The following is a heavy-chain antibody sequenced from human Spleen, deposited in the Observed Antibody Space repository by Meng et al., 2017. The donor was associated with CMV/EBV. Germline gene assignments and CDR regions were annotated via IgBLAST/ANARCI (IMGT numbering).Heavy chain of an antibody. CDR1: GFTFSSYA. CDR2: ISGSGGST. Sequence: SGFTFSSYAMSWVRQAPGKGLEWVSAISGSGGSTYYADSVKGRFTISRDNSKNTLYLQMNSLRAEDTAVYYCAKSASYYDILTGYSNWGQGTLVTVSS. CDR3: AKSASYYDILTGYSN. J-gene: IGHJ4*02. D-gene: IGHD3-9*01. V-gene: IGHV3-23*01.